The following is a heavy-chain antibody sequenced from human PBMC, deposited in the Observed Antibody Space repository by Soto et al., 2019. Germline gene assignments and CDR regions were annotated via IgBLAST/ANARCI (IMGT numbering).Heavy chain of an antibody. Sequence: QVQLVQSGAEVKKPGSSVKVSCKASGGTFSSYAISWVRQAPGQGLEWMGGIIPIFGTANYAQKFQGRVTITADESTSTGYMGLSSLRSEDTAVYYCARGSVRLRMFGGGFDLWGRGTLVTVSS. D-gene: IGHD3-10*02. CDR1: GGTFSSYA. J-gene: IGHJ2*01. V-gene: IGHV1-69*12. CDR2: IIPIFGTA. CDR3: ARGSVRLRMFGGGFDL.